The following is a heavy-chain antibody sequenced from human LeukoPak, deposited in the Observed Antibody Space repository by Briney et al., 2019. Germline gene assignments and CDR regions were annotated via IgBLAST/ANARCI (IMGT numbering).Heavy chain of an antibody. Sequence: GGSLRLSCVASGFIFNDYEMNWVRQAPGKGLEWVSYISGSGMSIHYADSVKGRFTISRDNAKNSLYLQMNSLRAEDTAVYYCAGDYSSSSGLDYWGQGSLVTVSA. CDR2: ISGSGMSI. D-gene: IGHD6-6*01. CDR3: AGDYSSSSGLDY. J-gene: IGHJ4*02. CDR1: GFIFNDYE. V-gene: IGHV3-48*03.